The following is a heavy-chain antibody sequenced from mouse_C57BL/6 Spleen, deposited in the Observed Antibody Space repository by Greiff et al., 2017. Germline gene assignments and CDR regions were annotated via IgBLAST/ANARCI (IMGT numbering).Heavy chain of an antibody. D-gene: IGHD2-3*01. CDR2: IDPSDSYT. J-gene: IGHJ2*01. CDR3: ARRGGYSYFDY. CDR1: GYTFTSYW. Sequence: QVQLKQPGAELVMPGASVKLSCKASGYTFTSYWMHWVKQRPGQGLEWIGEIDPSDSYTNYNQKFKGKSTLTVDKSSSTAYMQLSSLTSEDSAVYYCARRGGYSYFDYWGQGTTRTVSS. V-gene: IGHV1-69*01.